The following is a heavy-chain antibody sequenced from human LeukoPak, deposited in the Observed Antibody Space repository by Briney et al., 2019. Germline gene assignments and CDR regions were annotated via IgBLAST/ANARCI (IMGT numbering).Heavy chain of an antibody. CDR2: INQSGST. CDR1: GGSFSGYY. J-gene: IGHJ4*02. Sequence: SETLSLTCAVYGGSFSGYYWSWIRQPPGKGLEWIGEINQSGSTNYNPSLKSRVTISVDTSKNQFSLKLSSVTAADTAVYYCARGSSTSCYTFDYWGQGTLVTVSS. CDR3: ARGSSTSCYTFDY. D-gene: IGHD2-2*01. V-gene: IGHV4-34*01.